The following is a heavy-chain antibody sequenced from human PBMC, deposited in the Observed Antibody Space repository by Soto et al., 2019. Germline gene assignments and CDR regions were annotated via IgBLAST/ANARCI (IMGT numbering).Heavy chain of an antibody. J-gene: IGHJ4*02. CDR2: TDYSGNT. CDR1: SDSISSYY. CDR3: ARAVGDPLYDLDY. D-gene: IGHD6-19*01. Sequence: QVPLQESGPGLVRPSETLSLTCTVYSDSISSYYWFWIRQSPGKGLEWIGYTDYSGNTNYNPSLKIRVTISADTSKNQFSLRLSSVTAADSAVYYCARAVGDPLYDLDYWGQATLVTVSS. V-gene: IGHV4-59*08.